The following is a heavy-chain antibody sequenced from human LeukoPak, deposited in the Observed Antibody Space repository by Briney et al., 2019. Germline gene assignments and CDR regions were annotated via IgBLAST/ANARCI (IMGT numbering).Heavy chain of an antibody. CDR3: ARVEATVTSNVFDY. J-gene: IGHJ4*02. V-gene: IGHV3-21*01. D-gene: IGHD4-17*01. CDR1: GFTFSSYG. Sequence: GGSLRLSCAASGFTFSSYGMNWVRQAPGKGLEWVSSISSRSSYIYYADSVKGRFTISRDNAKKSLYLQMNSLRAEDTAIYYCARVEATVTSNVFDYWGQRTLVTVSS. CDR2: ISSRSSYI.